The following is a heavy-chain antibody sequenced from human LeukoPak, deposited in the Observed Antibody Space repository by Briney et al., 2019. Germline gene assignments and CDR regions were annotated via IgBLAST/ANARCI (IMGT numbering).Heavy chain of an antibody. CDR3: ARDPAPASGAFDI. V-gene: IGHV3-53*01. J-gene: IGHJ3*02. CDR1: GFTISSNY. CDR2: IFNSGDT. Sequence: PGGSLRLSCAASGFTISSNYMNWVRQAPGKGLEWVSVIFNSGDTYYADSVKGRFTISRDTSKNTLYLQMNSLRVDDTAVYYCARDPAPASGAFDIWGQGTMVIIS.